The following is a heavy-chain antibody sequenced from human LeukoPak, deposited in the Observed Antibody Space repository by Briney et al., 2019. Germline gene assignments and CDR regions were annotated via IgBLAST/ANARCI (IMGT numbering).Heavy chain of an antibody. V-gene: IGHV4-34*01. CDR1: GGSFSGYY. D-gene: IGHD6-19*01. Sequence: PSETLSLTCAVYGGSFSGYYWSWIRQPPGKGLEWIGEINHSGSTNYNPSLKSRVTISVDTSKNQFSLKLSSVTAADTAVYYCARRRYSSGWSFDYWGREPWSPSPQ. J-gene: IGHJ4*02. CDR3: ARRRYSSGWSFDY. CDR2: INHSGST.